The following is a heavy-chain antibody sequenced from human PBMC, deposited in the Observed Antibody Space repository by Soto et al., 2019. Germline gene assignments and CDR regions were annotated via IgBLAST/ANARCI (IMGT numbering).Heavy chain of an antibody. CDR3: ARDPRSIPGTTSPEDFQH. D-gene: IGHD1-1*01. CDR1: GGTFSGYA. J-gene: IGHJ1*01. V-gene: IGHV1-69*01. CDR2: IIPLLGIT. Sequence: QAQLMQSGAEVKKPGSSVKVSCKASGGTFSGYAINWVRQAPGQGLEWMGGIIPLLGITDYGQKFQGRITIAADESTGTAYMDLRGLRSEDTAVYYCARDPRSIPGTTSPEDFQHWGQGTLVSVSS.